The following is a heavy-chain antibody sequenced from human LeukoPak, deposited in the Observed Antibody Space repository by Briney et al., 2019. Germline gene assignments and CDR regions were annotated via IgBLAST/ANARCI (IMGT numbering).Heavy chain of an antibody. Sequence: GGSLRLTCAASGFTFDYYAMHWVRQAPGKGLEWVSGSSWNSGSIGYADSVKGRFTISRDNAKNSLYLQMNSLRAEDTALYYCAKGSGSGSHSVSYYFDYWGQGTLVPVSS. CDR1: GFTFDYYA. D-gene: IGHD1-26*01. CDR2: SSWNSGSI. V-gene: IGHV3-9*01. J-gene: IGHJ4*02. CDR3: AKGSGSGSHSVSYYFDY.